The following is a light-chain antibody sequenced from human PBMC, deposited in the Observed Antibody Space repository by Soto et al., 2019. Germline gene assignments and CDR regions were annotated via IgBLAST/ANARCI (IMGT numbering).Light chain of an antibody. CDR1: QSVSSK. Sequence: EIVMTQSPATLSVSPGEGATLSCKASQSVSSKVAWYQQKPGQAPRLLIYGASIRATAIPGRFSGSGSGTDFTLTISSLQSEDLAVYYCQQYNSWPLTFGGGTQVEIK. CDR3: QQYNSWPLT. V-gene: IGKV3-15*01. J-gene: IGKJ4*01. CDR2: GAS.